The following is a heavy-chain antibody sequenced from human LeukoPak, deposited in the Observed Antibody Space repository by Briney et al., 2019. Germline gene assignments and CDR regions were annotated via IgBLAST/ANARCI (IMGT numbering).Heavy chain of an antibody. CDR2: ISGSGGST. CDR3: AYGCSGGSCYD. D-gene: IGHD2-15*01. J-gene: IGHJ4*02. Sequence: PGGSLILSCAASGFTFSSYAMSWVRQAPGKGLEWVSAISGSGGSTYYADSVKGRFTISRDNSKNTLYLQMNSLRAEDTAVYYCAYGCSGGSCYDWGQGTLVTVSS. V-gene: IGHV3-23*01. CDR1: GFTFSSYA.